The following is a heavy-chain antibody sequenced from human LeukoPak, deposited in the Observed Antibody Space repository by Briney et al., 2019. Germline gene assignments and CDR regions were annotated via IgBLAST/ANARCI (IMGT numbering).Heavy chain of an antibody. CDR3: AREVWEGSIVGARSVFDY. CDR1: GGTLSSYA. CDR2: IIPIFGTA. Sequence: SVKVSCKASGGTLSSYAISWVRQAPGQGLEWMGGIIPIFGTANYAQKFQGRVTITTDESTSTAYMELSSLRSEDTAVYYCAREVWEGSIVGARSVFDYWGQGTLVTVPS. D-gene: IGHD1-26*01. J-gene: IGHJ4*02. V-gene: IGHV1-69*05.